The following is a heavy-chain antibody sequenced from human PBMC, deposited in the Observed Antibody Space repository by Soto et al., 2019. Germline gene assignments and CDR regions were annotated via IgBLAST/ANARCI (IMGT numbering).Heavy chain of an antibody. V-gene: IGHV3-15*01. D-gene: IGHD4-17*01. J-gene: IGHJ4*02. CDR2: IKSKIDGGTT. CDR3: TTDLPTVTGYFDY. Sequence: PGGSLRLSCAASGFTFNNAWMSWVRQAPGKGLEWVGRIKSKIDGGTTEYAAPVKGRFTISRDDSKNTLYLQMKSLTTEDTAVYYCTTDLPTVTGYFDYWGQGTLVTVSS. CDR1: GFTFNNAW.